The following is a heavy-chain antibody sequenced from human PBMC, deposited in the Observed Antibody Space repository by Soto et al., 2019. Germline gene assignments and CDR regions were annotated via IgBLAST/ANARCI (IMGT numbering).Heavy chain of an antibody. Sequence: SETLSLTCTVSGGSISSYYWSWIRQPPGKGLEWIGYIYYSGSTNYNPSLKSRVTISVDTSKNQFSLKLSSVTAADTAVYYCARDGYSSYFDYWGQGTLVTVSS. CDR1: GGSISSYY. CDR2: IYYSGST. J-gene: IGHJ4*02. V-gene: IGHV4-59*01. D-gene: IGHD6-13*01. CDR3: ARDGYSSYFDY.